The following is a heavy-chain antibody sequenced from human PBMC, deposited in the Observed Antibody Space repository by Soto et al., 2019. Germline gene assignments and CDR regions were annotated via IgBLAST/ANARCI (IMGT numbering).Heavy chain of an antibody. V-gene: IGHV3-13*04. CDR2: IGTAGDT. D-gene: IGHD3-22*01. CDR1: GFTFSSYD. Sequence: GGALRLSCSASGFTFSSYDMHWVRQGPGKGLEWVSAIGTAGDTNYAGSVKGRFTISRENAKNSLYLQMNSLRAGDTAIYFCARAIGPTLFDYWGQGALVTVSS. CDR3: ARAIGPTLFDY. J-gene: IGHJ4*02.